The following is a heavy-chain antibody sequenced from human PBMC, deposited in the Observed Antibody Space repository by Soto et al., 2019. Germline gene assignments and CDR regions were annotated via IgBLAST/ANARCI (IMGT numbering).Heavy chain of an antibody. Sequence: ASVKVSCKASGYSFTTYTVTWVRQAPGQGLEWMGRIGGYNGNGKYAQKVQDRVTMTTDTPTSTAYMYLRSLRSDDTAVYYCAIGVNLPFEDYWGQGTLVTDSA. D-gene: IGHD3-9*01. V-gene: IGHV1-18*01. CDR2: IGGYNGNG. CDR1: GYSFTTYT. J-gene: IGHJ4*02. CDR3: AIGVNLPFEDY.